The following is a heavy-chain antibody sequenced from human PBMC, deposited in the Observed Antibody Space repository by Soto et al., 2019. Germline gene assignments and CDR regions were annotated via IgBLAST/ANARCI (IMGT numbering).Heavy chain of an antibody. D-gene: IGHD3-10*01. CDR1: GYIFTSHP. V-gene: IGHV1-3*01. Sequence: QVQLVQSGAEVKKPGASVKISCKASGYIFTSHPMHWVRQAPGQRPEWMGWINAGSGNTKYSQKFQGRVTFTRDTYASTAYMEMSSLRSEDTSVYYCATSSSGGHEISYYYCMDVWGQGTTVTVSS. CDR3: ATSSSGGHEISYYYCMDV. J-gene: IGHJ6*02. CDR2: INAGSGNT.